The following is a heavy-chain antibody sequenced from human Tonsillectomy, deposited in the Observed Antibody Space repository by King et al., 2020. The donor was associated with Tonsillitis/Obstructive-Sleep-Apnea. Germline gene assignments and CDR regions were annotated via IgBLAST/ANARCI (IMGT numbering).Heavy chain of an antibody. CDR2: IYYSGST. D-gene: IGHD3-16*01. J-gene: IGHJ4*02. Sequence: QLQQSGPGLVRPSETLSLTCTVSGGSIFSTTYYWGWIRQPPGKGLEWIGSIYYSGSTYYNPSLKSRVTISVDTSKNQFSLKLRPVTAADTALFYCAGHIGGGASYYFDSWGQGTLVTVSS. CDR3: AGHIGGGASYYFDS. CDR1: GGSIFSTTYY. V-gene: IGHV4-39*01.